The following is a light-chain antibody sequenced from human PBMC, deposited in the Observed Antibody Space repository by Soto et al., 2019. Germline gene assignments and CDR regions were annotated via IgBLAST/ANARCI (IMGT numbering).Light chain of an antibody. Sequence: QSVLTQSSSASASLGSSGKLTCILSSGQSTYIIAWHQQQPGKAPRFLMPLDRSGSYNRGSGVPDRLSGSSSGADRYLTISNLQFEDEGDYYCETLYSNTHKVFGGGTTLTVL. V-gene: IGLV4-60*02. CDR2: LDRSGSY. J-gene: IGLJ3*02. CDR1: SGQSTYI. CDR3: ETLYSNTHKV.